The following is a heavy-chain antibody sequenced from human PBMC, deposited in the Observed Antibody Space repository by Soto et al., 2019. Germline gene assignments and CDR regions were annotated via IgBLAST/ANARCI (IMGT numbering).Heavy chain of an antibody. CDR3: AGFDILTGYFDY. V-gene: IGHV4-39*01. CDR2: IYYSGST. J-gene: IGHJ4*02. D-gene: IGHD3-9*01. CDR1: GGSISSSSYL. Sequence: QLQLQESGPGLVKPSATLSLTCTVSGGSISSSSYLWGWIRQPPGKGLEWIGSIYYSGSTYYNPSLRSRVTMSVHTSKNQFSLKLSFVTAADTAVYYCAGFDILTGYFDYWRQGTLVTVFS.